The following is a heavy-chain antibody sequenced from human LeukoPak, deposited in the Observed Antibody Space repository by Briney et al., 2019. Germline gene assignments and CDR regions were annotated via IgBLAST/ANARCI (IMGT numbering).Heavy chain of an antibody. CDR1: GYTFTGYY. Sequence: ASVKVSCKASGYTFTGYYMHWVRQAPGQGLEWMGWINPNSGGTNYAQKFQGRVTMTRDTSLSTAYMELSRLRSDDTAVYYCARDFRAAMVSDWFDPWGQGTLVTVSS. D-gene: IGHD5-18*01. V-gene: IGHV1-2*02. J-gene: IGHJ5*02. CDR2: INPNSGGT. CDR3: ARDFRAAMVSDWFDP.